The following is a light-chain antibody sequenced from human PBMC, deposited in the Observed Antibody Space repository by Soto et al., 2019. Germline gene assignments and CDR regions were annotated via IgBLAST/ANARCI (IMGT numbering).Light chain of an antibody. CDR2: DAS. CDR1: QSVSSF. CDR3: QQRRNLIT. Sequence: EVVLTQSPATLSLSPGERVTLSCRASQSVSSFLSWYQHKPGQAPRLLIYDASNRATGIPARLSGSGSGTDFTLTISSLEPEDFAIYYCQQRRNLITFGQGTRLEIK. V-gene: IGKV3-11*01. J-gene: IGKJ5*01.